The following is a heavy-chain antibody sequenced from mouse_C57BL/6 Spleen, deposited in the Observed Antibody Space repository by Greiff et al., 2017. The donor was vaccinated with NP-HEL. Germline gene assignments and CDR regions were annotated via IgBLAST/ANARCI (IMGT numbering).Heavy chain of an antibody. CDR3: ARRGGWLDIPLMDY. CDR1: GYTFTDYN. Sequence: SGPELVKPGASVKIPCKASGYTFTDYNMDWVKQSHGKSLEWIGDINPNNGGTIYNQKFKGKATLTVDKSSSTAYMELRSLTSEDTAVYYCARRGGWLDIPLMDYWGQGTSVTVSS. CDR2: INPNNGGT. V-gene: IGHV1-18*01. J-gene: IGHJ4*01. D-gene: IGHD2-3*01.